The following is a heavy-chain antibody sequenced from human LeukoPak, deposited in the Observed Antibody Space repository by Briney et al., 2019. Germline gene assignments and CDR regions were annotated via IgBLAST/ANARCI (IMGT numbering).Heavy chain of an antibody. CDR3: AKEGIAAAGGYYFDY. CDR1: GFTFSSYG. CDR2: ISYDGSNK. J-gene: IGHJ4*02. D-gene: IGHD6-13*01. V-gene: IGHV3-30*18. Sequence: GGSLRLSCAASGFTFSSYGMHWVRQAPGKGLEWVEVISYDGSNKYYADSVKGRFTISRDNSKNTLYLQMNSLRAEDTAVYYCAKEGIAAAGGYYFDYWGQGTLVTVSS.